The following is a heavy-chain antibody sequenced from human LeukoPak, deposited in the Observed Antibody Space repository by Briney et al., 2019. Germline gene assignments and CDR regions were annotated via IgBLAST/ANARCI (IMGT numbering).Heavy chain of an antibody. Sequence: GSLRLSCAASGFTFSNYAMNWVRQAPGKGLEWVSAISGSGDSTDYADSVKGRFTISRDNPKNTLYLQMNSLRAEDTAVYYCAKDSRPQRAPDGFDIWGQGTMVTVSS. CDR1: GFTFSNYA. J-gene: IGHJ3*02. CDR3: AKDSRPQRAPDGFDI. D-gene: IGHD6-25*01. V-gene: IGHV3-23*01. CDR2: ISGSGDST.